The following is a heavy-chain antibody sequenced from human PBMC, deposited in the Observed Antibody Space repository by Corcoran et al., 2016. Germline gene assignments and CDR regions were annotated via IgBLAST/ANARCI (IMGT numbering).Heavy chain of an antibody. CDR2: IWYDGSNK. J-gene: IGHJ4*02. Sequence: QVQLVESGGGVVQPGRSLRLSCAASGFTFSSYGMHWVRQAPGKGLAWVAVIWYDGSNKYYADSVKGRFTISRDNSKNTLYLQMNSLRAEDTAVYYCARDGKCTNGVCYFDYWGQGTLVTVSS. CDR3: ARDGKCTNGVCYFDY. D-gene: IGHD2-8*01. V-gene: IGHV3-33*01. CDR1: GFTFSSYG.